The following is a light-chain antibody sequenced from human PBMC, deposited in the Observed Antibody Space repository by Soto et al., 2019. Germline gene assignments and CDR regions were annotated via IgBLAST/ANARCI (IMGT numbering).Light chain of an antibody. Sequence: EIVLTQSPGTLSLSPGERATLSCRASQSVRSNYLAWYQQKPGQAPRLLIYGASSRATGIPDRFNGSGSGTDFTLTISRLEPEDFAVYYCQQYGSSPRTFGQGTKVELK. CDR1: QSVRSNY. V-gene: IGKV3-20*01. CDR3: QQYGSSPRT. CDR2: GAS. J-gene: IGKJ1*01.